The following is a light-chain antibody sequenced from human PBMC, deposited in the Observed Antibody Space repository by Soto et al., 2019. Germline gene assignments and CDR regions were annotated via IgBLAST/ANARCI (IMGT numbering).Light chain of an antibody. CDR1: QKVXNY. V-gene: IGKV1-33*01. CDR3: QHYEHLPST. Sequence: IQMTQCPSSLSAPVGDRVTITCQASQKVXNYFNWYQQKPGKAPRVLRYDASSLETGVPSRFSGSGSATDFTFTISSMQPEDIATYYCQHYEHLPSTFGQGTRLEIK. CDR2: DAS. J-gene: IGKJ5*01.